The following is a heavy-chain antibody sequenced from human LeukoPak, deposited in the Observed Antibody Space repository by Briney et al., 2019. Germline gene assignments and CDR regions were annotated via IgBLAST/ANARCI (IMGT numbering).Heavy chain of an antibody. CDR3: ASRRESFDY. V-gene: IGHV3-48*02. CDR2: ISSGSSTI. Sequence: GGSLRLSCAASGFTFCTYSMNCVRQAPGKGLEWVSYISSGSSTIYYADSMKGRFTNSRDNAKNSLYLQMNSLRDEDTAVYCCASRRESFDYWGQGTLVTVSS. J-gene: IGHJ4*02. CDR1: GFTFCTYS.